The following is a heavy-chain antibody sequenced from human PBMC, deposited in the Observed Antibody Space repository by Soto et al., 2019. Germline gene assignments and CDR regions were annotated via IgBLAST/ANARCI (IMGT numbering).Heavy chain of an antibody. J-gene: IGHJ4*02. Sequence: VGSLRLSCAASGFTFSSYGMHWVRQAPGKGLEWVAVISYDGSNKYYADSVKGRFTISRDNSKNTLYLQMNSLRAEDTAVYYCAKDNYDYWGQGTLVTVSS. CDR2: ISYDGSNK. CDR1: GFTFSSYG. V-gene: IGHV3-30*18. CDR3: AKDNYDY.